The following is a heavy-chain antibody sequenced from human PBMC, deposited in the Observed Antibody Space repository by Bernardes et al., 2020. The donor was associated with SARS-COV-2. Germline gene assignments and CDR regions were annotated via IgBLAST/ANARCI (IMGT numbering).Heavy chain of an antibody. CDR1: GYTFTSYG. CDR3: ARDCGYCSSTTTWYMDV. D-gene: IGHD2-2*03. CDR2: ISAYNGNT. V-gene: IGHV1-18*01. Sequence: ASVKVSCKASGYTFTSYGISWVRQAPGQGLEWMGWISAYNGNTNYAQKLQGRVTMTTDTSTSTAYMELRSLRSDDTAVYYCARDCGYCSSTTTWYMDVWGKGTTVTVSS. J-gene: IGHJ6*03.